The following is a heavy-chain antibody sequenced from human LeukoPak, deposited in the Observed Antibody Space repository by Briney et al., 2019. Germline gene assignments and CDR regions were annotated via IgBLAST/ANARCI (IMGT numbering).Heavy chain of an antibody. CDR2: IYSGGST. Sequence: GGSLRLSCAASGFTVSSNYMSWVRQAXGXXLEWVSVIYSGGSTYYADSVKGRFTISRDNSKNTLYLQMRSLRAEDTAVYYCVRDWDHFDFDSWGQGTLVTVSS. CDR3: VRDWDHFDFDS. CDR1: GFTVSSNY. V-gene: IGHV3-66*01. D-gene: IGHD3-9*01. J-gene: IGHJ5*01.